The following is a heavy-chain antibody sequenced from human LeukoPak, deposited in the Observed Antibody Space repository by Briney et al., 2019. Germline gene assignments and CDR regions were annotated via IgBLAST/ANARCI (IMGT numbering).Heavy chain of an antibody. CDR2: IKQDGSEK. Sequence: PGGSLRLSCAASGFTFSSYWMSWVRQAPGKGLEWVANIKQDGSEKYYVDSVKGRFTISRDNAKNSLHLQMNSLRAEDTAVYYCARGVGYLYSTGVLDYWGQGTLVTVSS. CDR1: GFTFSSYW. J-gene: IGHJ4*02. CDR3: ARGVGYLYSTGVLDY. V-gene: IGHV3-7*01. D-gene: IGHD6-13*01.